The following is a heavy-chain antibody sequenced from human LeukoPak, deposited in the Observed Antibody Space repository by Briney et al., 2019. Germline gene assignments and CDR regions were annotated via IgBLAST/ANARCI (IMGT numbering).Heavy chain of an antibody. J-gene: IGHJ4*02. Sequence: GESLRLSCAASGFAFSDYYMSWIRQAPGKGLEWVSYISSTGIIYYSDSVQGRFTISRDNAKNSLYLQMNSLRAEDTAVYYCTRGGRIAVAGSYYFDYWGQGTLVTVSS. CDR1: GFAFSDYY. CDR3: TRGGRIAVAGSYYFDY. CDR2: ISSTGII. D-gene: IGHD6-19*01. V-gene: IGHV3-11*04.